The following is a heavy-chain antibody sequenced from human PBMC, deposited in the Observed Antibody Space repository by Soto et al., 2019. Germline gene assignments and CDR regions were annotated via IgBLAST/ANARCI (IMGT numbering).Heavy chain of an antibody. J-gene: IGHJ6*02. Sequence: PGGSLRFSCAASGFPFSNTWVRWVRQAPGKGLEWVGRRKSKAEGGTTDYAAPVKGRFTISRDDSKNTLYLQMNSLKTEDTAVDYYTTGFTMAGYDYYYGIDVWGQGTTVTVSS. CDR3: TTGFTMAGYDYYYGIDV. CDR2: RKSKAEGGTT. D-gene: IGHD3-10*01. V-gene: IGHV3-15*01. CDR1: GFPFSNTW.